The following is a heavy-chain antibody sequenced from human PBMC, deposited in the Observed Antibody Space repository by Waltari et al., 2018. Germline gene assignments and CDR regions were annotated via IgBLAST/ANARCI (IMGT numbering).Heavy chain of an antibody. J-gene: IGHJ6*02. V-gene: IGHV4-34*01. CDR3: ASSSQLERRKGRYYYYGMDV. CDR2: INHSGST. CDR1: GGSFSGYY. D-gene: IGHD1-1*01. Sequence: QVQLQQWGAGLLKPSETLSLTCAVYGGSFSGYYWSWIRQPPGKGLEWIGEINHSGSTNYNPSLKSRVTISVDTSKNQFSLKLSSVTAADTAVYYCASSSQLERRKGRYYYYGMDVWGQGTTVTVSS.